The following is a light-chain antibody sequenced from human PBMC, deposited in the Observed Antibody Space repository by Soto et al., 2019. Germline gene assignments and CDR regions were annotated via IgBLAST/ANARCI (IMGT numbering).Light chain of an antibody. J-gene: IGLJ1*01. CDR2: GNT. CDR1: SSNIGSTYD. CDR3: QSYDDSLSVHYV. V-gene: IGLV1-40*01. Sequence: QSVLTQPPSVSGAPGQRVTISCTGSSSNIGSTYDVQWYQQLPGTAPKLLIHGNTDRPSGVPDRFSGSKSGTSASLAITGLQADVEADYYCQSYDDSLSVHYVFGTGTKVTVL.